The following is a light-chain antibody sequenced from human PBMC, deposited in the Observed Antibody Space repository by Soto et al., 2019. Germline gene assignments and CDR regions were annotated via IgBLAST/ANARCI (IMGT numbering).Light chain of an antibody. CDR3: SSYAGSNNFV. Sequence: QSLLTQPPSPSGSPGQSVTIPCPGTSSDVGGYNYVSWYQQHPGKAPKLMIYEVSKRPSGVPDRFSGSKSGNTASLTVSGLQAEDEADYYCSSYAGSNNFVFGTGTKVTVL. J-gene: IGLJ1*01. CDR1: SSDVGGYNY. CDR2: EVS. V-gene: IGLV2-8*01.